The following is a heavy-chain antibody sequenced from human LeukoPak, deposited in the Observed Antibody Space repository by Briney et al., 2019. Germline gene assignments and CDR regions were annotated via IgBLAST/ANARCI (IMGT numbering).Heavy chain of an antibody. V-gene: IGHV4-30-4*08. D-gene: IGHD2-2*02. CDR3: ARVVPGPVPAAIRGWFDP. CDR1: GGSISSGDYY. CDR2: IYYSGST. J-gene: IGHJ5*02. Sequence: SETLSFTCTVSGGSISSGDYYWSWIRQPPGKGLEWIGYIYYSGSTYYNPSLKSRVTISVDTSKNQFSLKLSSVTAADTAVYYCARVVPGPVPAAIRGWFDPWGQGTLVTVSS.